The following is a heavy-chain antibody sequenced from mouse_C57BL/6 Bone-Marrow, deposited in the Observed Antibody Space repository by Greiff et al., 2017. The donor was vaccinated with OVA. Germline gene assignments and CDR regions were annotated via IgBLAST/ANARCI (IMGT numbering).Heavy chain of an antibody. CDR1: GYSFTGYY. CDR3: ARRHYYGSSHYWYFDV. Sequence: EVQLQQSGPELVKPGASVKISCKASGYSFTGYYMNWVKQSPEKSLEWIGEINPSTGGTTYNQKFKAKATLTVDKSSSTAYMQLKSLTSEDSAVYYGARRHYYGSSHYWYFDVWGTGTTVTVSS. D-gene: IGHD1-1*01. J-gene: IGHJ1*03. V-gene: IGHV1-42*01. CDR2: INPSTGGT.